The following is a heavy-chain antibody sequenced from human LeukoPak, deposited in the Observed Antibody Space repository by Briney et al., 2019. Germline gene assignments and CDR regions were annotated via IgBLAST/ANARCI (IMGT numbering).Heavy chain of an antibody. CDR3: ARAVEQLVRGGFDY. CDR2: IYHSGST. CDR1: GGSISSYY. V-gene: IGHV4-59*12. Sequence: PSETLSLTCTVSGGSISSYYWSWIRQPPGKGLEWIGYIYHSGSTYYNPSLKSRVTISVDRSKNQFSLKLSSVTAADTAVYYCARAVEQLVRGGFDYWGQGTLVTVSS. J-gene: IGHJ4*02. D-gene: IGHD6-6*01.